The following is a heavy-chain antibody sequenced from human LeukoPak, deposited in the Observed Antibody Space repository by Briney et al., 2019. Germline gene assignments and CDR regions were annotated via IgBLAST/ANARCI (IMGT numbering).Heavy chain of an antibody. J-gene: IGHJ4*02. CDR2: ISSTGGTA. CDR3: AKDRLYDSNWYGAGDY. V-gene: IGHV3-23*01. Sequence: GGSLRLSCAASGFTFSSFGMSWVRQAPGKGLEWVSAISSTGGTAYYADSVKGRFTISRDNSKNTLYLQMNSLRAEDTAVYYCAKDRLYDSNWYGAGDYWGQGTLVTVSS. D-gene: IGHD6-13*01. CDR1: GFTFSSFG.